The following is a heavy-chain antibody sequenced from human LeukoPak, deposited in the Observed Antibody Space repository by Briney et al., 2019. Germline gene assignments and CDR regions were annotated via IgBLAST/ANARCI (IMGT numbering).Heavy chain of an antibody. D-gene: IGHD6-25*01. CDR2: IYPGDSDT. Sequence: GESLKISCKGSGYNFTSYWIGWVRQMPGQGLEWMGIIYPGDSDTKYSPSFQGQVTISADKSIGTAYLQWNSLKASDTAVYYCARRPHYSNGNYYFDYWGQGTLVTVSS. V-gene: IGHV5-51*01. CDR3: ARRPHYSNGNYYFDY. J-gene: IGHJ4*02. CDR1: GYNFTSYW.